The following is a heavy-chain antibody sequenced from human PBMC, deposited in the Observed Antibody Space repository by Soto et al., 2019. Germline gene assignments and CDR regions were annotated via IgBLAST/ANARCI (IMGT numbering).Heavy chain of an antibody. Sequence: QVQLQQWGAGLLKPSETLSLNCAVTGGSLSGYYWSWIRQPPGKGLEWIGEVKDGGHTNYSPSLRGGVTISPDPSNHQFSLRLTSVTAADTGVYYCARGQEGVVATHWDQGSLVTVSS. D-gene: IGHD5-12*01. J-gene: IGHJ4*02. CDR3: ARGQEGVVATH. CDR2: VKDGGHT. CDR1: GGSLSGYY. V-gene: IGHV4-34*01.